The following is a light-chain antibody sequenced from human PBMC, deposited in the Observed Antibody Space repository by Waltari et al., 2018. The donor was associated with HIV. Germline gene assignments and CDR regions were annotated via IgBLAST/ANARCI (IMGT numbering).Light chain of an antibody. J-gene: IGKJ2*03. V-gene: IGKV3-11*01. CDR1: HSVTNF. CDR2: DAS. Sequence: EIVLTQSPGTLSLSPGERATLSCRASHSVTNFLAWYQQKPGQAPRLLSYDASTRAAGIPARFSGSGSGTDFTLTISSLEPEDFAVYYCQQRSNWPSFGQGTRLDI. CDR3: QQRSNWPS.